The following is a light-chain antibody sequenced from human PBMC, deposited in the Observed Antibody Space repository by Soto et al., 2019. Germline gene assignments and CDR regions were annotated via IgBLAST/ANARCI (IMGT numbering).Light chain of an antibody. J-gene: IGKJ2*01. CDR1: QHVSSN. Sequence: EIVMTQSPATLSVSPGGSATLSCRASQHVSSNFAWYRQKPGQAPTLLIYRASTRATGIPARFSGSGSGTEFPLTISGLQSEDCAVYYCQQYNNWPYTFGQGTKLEIK. CDR2: RAS. V-gene: IGKV3-15*01. CDR3: QQYNNWPYT.